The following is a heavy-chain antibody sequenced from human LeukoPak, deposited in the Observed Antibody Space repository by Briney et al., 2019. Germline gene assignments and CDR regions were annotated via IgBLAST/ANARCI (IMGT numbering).Heavy chain of an antibody. CDR2: VYHTGST. CDR3: ASVWLGDSGQNLQAFDV. J-gene: IGHJ3*01. CDR1: NASISSAGYS. Sequence: SETLSLTCVVSNASISSAGYSWNWVRQSPGKGLEWIGYVYHTGSTYYNPPLRSRVTLSLDNSKNLFSLKLTSVTAADTAVYYCASVWLGDSGQNLQAFDVWGRGTMVVVSS. V-gene: IGHV4-30-2*06. D-gene: IGHD5-12*01.